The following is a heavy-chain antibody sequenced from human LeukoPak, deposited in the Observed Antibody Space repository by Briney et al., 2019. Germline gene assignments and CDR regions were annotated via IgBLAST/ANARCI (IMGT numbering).Heavy chain of an antibody. CDR2: IFGSGSTI. V-gene: IGHV3-23*01. CDR3: AKGVRGQLGDY. CDR1: GFTFSSFA. D-gene: IGHD6-13*01. Sequence: GGSLRLSCAASGFTFSSFAMYWVRRAPGKGLERISGIFGSGSTIYYADSVKGRFTISRDNSKNTVFLQMNSLRAEDTAVYYCAKGVRGQLGDYWGQGTLVTVSS. J-gene: IGHJ4*02.